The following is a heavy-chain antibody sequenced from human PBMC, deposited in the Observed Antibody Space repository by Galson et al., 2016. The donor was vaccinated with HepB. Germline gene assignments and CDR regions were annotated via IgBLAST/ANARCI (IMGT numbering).Heavy chain of an antibody. V-gene: IGHV4-39*01. CDR1: GDSISNVGRH. J-gene: IGHJ4*02. D-gene: IGHD6-13*01. CDR3: GRLGTAAAVANRRGSVY. CDR2: IHSSGTS. Sequence: SETLSLTCTVSGDSISNVGRHWGWFRQSPGMGLEYIGSIHSSGTSYYNPSLTSRVTVSADMSRNQFFLSLTSVTAADTAIYYCGRLGTAAAVANRRGSVYWGQGTRSPDSS.